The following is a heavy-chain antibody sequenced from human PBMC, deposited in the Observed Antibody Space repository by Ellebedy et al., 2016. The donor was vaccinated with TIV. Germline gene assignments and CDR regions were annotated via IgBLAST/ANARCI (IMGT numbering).Heavy chain of an antibody. Sequence: GESLKISCAASGFTFSNAWMSWVRQAPGKGLEWVGRIKSKSDGGTTDYAAPVKDRFTIPRDDSKNTLYLQMNSLKTEDTAVYYCTTAPDYWGQGTLVTVSS. CDR1: GFTFSNAW. V-gene: IGHV3-15*01. J-gene: IGHJ4*02. CDR3: TTAPDY. CDR2: IKSKSDGGTT.